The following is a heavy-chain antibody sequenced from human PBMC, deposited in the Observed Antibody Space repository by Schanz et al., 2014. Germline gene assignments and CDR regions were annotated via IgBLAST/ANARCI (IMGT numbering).Heavy chain of an antibody. CDR2: ISGSGGST. J-gene: IGHJ4*02. V-gene: IGHV3-23*01. Sequence: EVQLLESGGGLVEPGGSLRLSCAASGFSFSSYAINWVRQAPGKGLEWVSAISGSGGSTYYADSVKGRFTISRDNSKNTVYIQMNSLRAEDTAVYYCARGGPAYYFDDWGQGTLVTVSS. CDR1: GFSFSSYA. CDR3: ARGGPAYYFDD.